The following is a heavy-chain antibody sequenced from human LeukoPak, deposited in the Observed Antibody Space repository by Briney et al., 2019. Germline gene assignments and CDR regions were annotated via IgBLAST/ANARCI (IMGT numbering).Heavy chain of an antibody. CDR1: GFTFSSYG. Sequence: GGSLRLSCAASGFTFSSYGMSWVRQAPGKGLEWVSAISGSGGSTHYADSVKGRFTISRDNSKNTLYLQMNSLRAEDTAVYYCAKEIGIVVVPAANDYWGQGTLVTVSS. D-gene: IGHD2-2*01. CDR3: AKEIGIVVVPAANDY. V-gene: IGHV3-23*01. J-gene: IGHJ4*02. CDR2: ISGSGGST.